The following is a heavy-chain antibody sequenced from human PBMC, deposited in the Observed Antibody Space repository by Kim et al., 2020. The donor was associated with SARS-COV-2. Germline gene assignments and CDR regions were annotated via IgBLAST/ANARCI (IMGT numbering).Heavy chain of an antibody. CDR3: AKGRTYTSGSYREFDY. Sequence: GGSLRLSCAASGFTFSTSGMHWVRQAPGKGLEWVTLISYDGSKKYYAESVKGRFTISRDNSENTLYLQMNSLRAEATAVYYCAKGRTYTSGSYREFDYWGQGTLVTVSS. D-gene: IGHD3-10*01. CDR1: GFTFSTSG. V-gene: IGHV3-30*18. J-gene: IGHJ4*02. CDR2: ISYDGSKK.